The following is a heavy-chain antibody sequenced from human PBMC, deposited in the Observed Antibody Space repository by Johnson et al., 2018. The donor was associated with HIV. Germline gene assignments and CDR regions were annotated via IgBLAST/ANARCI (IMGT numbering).Heavy chain of an antibody. Sequence: VQLVESGGGVVQPGRSLRLSCAASEFSFSTYALHWVRQAPGEGLEWVAVISYDGSDKYYADSVKGRFTISRDSSKNTLYLQMKSLRAEDTAVYYCARRSGYAFDIWGQGTMVTVSS. CDR2: ISYDGSDK. CDR1: EFSFSTYA. J-gene: IGHJ3*02. V-gene: IGHV3-30*04. CDR3: ARRSGYAFDI. D-gene: IGHD5-24*01.